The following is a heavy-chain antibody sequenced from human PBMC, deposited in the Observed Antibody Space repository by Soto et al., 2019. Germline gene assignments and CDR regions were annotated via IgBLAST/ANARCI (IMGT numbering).Heavy chain of an antibody. CDR2: INAGNGNT. Sequence: GESLKISCKASGYTFTSYAMHWVRQAPGQRLEWMGWINAGNGNTKYSQKFQGRVTITRDTSASTAYMELSSLRSEDTAVYYCARSADSDYGDYYYYYMDVWGKGTTVTVSS. V-gene: IGHV1-3*01. D-gene: IGHD4-17*01. CDR1: GYTFTSYA. CDR3: ARSADSDYGDYYYYYMDV. J-gene: IGHJ6*03.